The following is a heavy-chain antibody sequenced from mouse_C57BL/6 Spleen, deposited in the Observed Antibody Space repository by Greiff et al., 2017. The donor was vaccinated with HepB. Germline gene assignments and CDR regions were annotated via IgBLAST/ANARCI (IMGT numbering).Heavy chain of an antibody. CDR3: ARLRPIGY. CDR1: GYTFTSYW. J-gene: IGHJ2*01. CDR2: IDPSDSYT. Sequence: QVQLQQPGAELVKPGASVKLSCKASGYTFTSYWMQWVKQRPGQGLEWIGEIDPSDSYTNYNQKFKGKATLTVDTSSSTAYMKLSSLTSEDSAVYYCARLRPIGYWGQGTTLTVSS. V-gene: IGHV1-50*01. D-gene: IGHD2-14*01.